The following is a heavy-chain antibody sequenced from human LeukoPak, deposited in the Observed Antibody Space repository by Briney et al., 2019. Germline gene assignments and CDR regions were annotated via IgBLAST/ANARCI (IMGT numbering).Heavy chain of an antibody. Sequence: RTSETLSLTCTVSGGSISSSSYYWGWIRQPPGKGLEWIGSIYYSGSTYYNPSLKSRVTISVDTSKNQFSLKLSSVTAADTAVYYCARAMRTATSHDGDYAYGMDVWGQGTTVTVSS. D-gene: IGHD4-17*01. CDR3: ARAMRTATSHDGDYAYGMDV. CDR2: IYYSGST. CDR1: GGSISSSSYY. V-gene: IGHV4-39*07. J-gene: IGHJ6*02.